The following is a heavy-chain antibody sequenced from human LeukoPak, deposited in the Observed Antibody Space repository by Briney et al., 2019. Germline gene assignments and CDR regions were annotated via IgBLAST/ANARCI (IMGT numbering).Heavy chain of an antibody. CDR3: TRWFGDKY. D-gene: IGHD3-10*01. CDR2: IRSKAYGGTT. V-gene: IGHV3-49*04. CDR1: GFTFGDYA. J-gene: IGHJ4*02. Sequence: GGSLRLSCTASGFTFGDYAMSWVRHAPGKGLEWVGFIRSKAYGGTTEYAASVKGRFTISRDDSKSIAYLQMNSLITDDTAVYYCTRWFGDKYWGQGTLVTVSS.